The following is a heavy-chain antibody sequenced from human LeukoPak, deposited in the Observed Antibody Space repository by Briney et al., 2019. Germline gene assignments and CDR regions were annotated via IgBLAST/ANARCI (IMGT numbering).Heavy chain of an antibody. D-gene: IGHD6-19*01. V-gene: IGHV4-39*01. CDR1: GGSISSSSSY. Sequence: PSETLSLTCSVSGGSISSSSSYWGWIRQPPGKGLEWIGSIYYSGSSFDNPALKSRVTISVDTSKNQFSLKLSSVTAADTAVYYCARGISRWLVIDYWGQGTLVTVSS. J-gene: IGHJ4*02. CDR3: ARGISRWLVIDY. CDR2: IYYSGSS.